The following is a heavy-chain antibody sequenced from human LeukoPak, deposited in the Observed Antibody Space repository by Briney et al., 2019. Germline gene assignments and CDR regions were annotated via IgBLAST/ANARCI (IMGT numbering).Heavy chain of an antibody. J-gene: IGHJ4*02. V-gene: IGHV3-21*01. Sequence: GGSLRLSCAAYGFTFSSYSMNWVRPAQGKGLEWVSSISSSSRYISYADSVKGRFTISRDNAKNSLYLQMNSLRAEDTAVYYCARSTAGIVGATGYWGQGTLVTVSS. CDR3: ARSTAGIVGATGY. D-gene: IGHD1-26*01. CDR1: GFTFSSYS. CDR2: ISSSSRYI.